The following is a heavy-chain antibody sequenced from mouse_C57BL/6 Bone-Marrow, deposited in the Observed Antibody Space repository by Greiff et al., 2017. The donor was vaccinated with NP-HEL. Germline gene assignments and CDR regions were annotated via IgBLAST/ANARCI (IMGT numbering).Heavy chain of an antibody. CDR2: IYPGGGYT. D-gene: IGHD1-1*01. V-gene: IGHV1-63*01. J-gene: IGHJ4*01. CDR1: GYTFTNYW. CDR3: ARYSITTVVGYAMDY. Sequence: QVQLQQSGAELVRPGTSVKMSCKASGYTFTNYWIGWAKQRPGHGLEWIGDIYPGGGYTNYNEKFKGKATLTADKSSSTAYMQFSSLTSEDAAIYYCARYSITTVVGYAMDYWGQGTSVTVSS.